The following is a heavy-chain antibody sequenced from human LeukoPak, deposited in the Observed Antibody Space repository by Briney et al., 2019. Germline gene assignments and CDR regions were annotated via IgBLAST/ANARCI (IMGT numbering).Heavy chain of an antibody. Sequence: PGGSLRLSCAASGFTVSSNYMSWVRQAPGKGLEWVSVIYSGGSTYYADSVKGRFTISRDNSKNTLYLQMNSLRAEDTAVYYCARDHSAYYYDNYYMDVWGKGTTVTVSS. D-gene: IGHD3-22*01. CDR3: ARDHSAYYYDNYYMDV. V-gene: IGHV3-53*01. J-gene: IGHJ6*03. CDR1: GFTVSSNY. CDR2: IYSGGST.